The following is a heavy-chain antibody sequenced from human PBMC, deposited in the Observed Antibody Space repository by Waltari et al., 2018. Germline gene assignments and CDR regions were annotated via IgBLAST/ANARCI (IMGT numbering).Heavy chain of an antibody. J-gene: IGHJ4*02. CDR1: GYTFSSYV. CDR2: IKAANTNT. CDR3: ARSGWLDY. V-gene: IGHV1-3*01. D-gene: IGHD6-19*01. Sequence: QVQLVQSGAEVKKPGASVKVSCKASGYTFSSYVMHWVRQAPGQSLEWMGWIKAANTNTKYEQKFQGRVTITRDTSASTAYMELSSLTSEDTAVYYCARSGWLDYWGQGTLVTVSS.